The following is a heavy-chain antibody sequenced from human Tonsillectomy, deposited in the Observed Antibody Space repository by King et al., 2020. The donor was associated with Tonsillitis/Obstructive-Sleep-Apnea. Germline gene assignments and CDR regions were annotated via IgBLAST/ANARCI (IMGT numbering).Heavy chain of an antibody. V-gene: IGHV7-4-1*02. CDR2: ISTNTANP. CDR1: GYTFNSYP. Sequence: QLVQSGSELKKPGASVKVSCKASGYTFNSYPVNWLRQAPGQGLEWMGWISTNTANPTYAQGFTGRFVFSLDTSVSTAYLQISSLKAEDTAVYYCARERGIQGMGRFDPWGQGTLVTVSS. J-gene: IGHJ5*02. D-gene: IGHD7-27*01. CDR3: ARERGIQGMGRFDP.